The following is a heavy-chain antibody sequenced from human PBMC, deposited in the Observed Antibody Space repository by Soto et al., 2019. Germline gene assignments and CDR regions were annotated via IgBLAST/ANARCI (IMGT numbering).Heavy chain of an antibody. Sequence: EVQVLQSGGGLVQPGGSLRLSCAASGLTFSRFAMSWVRQAPGKGLEWVATIHGSGAITNYADSVRGRFTISRDNSKDTMYLQLNTLRVEDTAVYYCAKDKGPGSYTNWCLDVWGRGTLVTVSS. D-gene: IGHD3-10*01. V-gene: IGHV3-23*01. J-gene: IGHJ2*01. CDR1: GLTFSRFA. CDR2: IHGSGAIT. CDR3: AKDKGPGSYTNWCLDV.